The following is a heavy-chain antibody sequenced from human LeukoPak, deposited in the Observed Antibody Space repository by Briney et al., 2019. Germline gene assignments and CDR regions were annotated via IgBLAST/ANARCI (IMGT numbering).Heavy chain of an antibody. CDR1: GYTFTSYW. CDR2: IYPGDSDT. J-gene: IGHJ5*02. CDR3: ARRGRGGSSGGIENWFDP. V-gene: IGHV5-51*01. D-gene: IGHD2-15*01. Sequence: KVSCKASGYTFTSYWIGWVRQMPGKGLEWMGIIYPGDSDTRYSPSFQGQVTISAAKSISTAYMQWSSLKAWDTAMYYCARRGRGGSSGGIENWFDPWGQGTLVTVSS.